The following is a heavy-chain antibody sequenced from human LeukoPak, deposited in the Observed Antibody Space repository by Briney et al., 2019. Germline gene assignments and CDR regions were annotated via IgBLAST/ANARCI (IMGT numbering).Heavy chain of an antibody. D-gene: IGHD3-16*02. V-gene: IGHV3-64*04. CDR2: TSSDGGST. Sequence: GGSLRLSCSASGFTFLSHAMHWVRQAPGKGLEYVSATSSDGGSTYYADSVKGRFTISRDNSKNTLYLQMNSLRAEDTAVYHCARARGYRSNYFDYWGQGTLVTVSS. CDR3: ARARGYRSNYFDY. J-gene: IGHJ4*02. CDR1: GFTFLSHA.